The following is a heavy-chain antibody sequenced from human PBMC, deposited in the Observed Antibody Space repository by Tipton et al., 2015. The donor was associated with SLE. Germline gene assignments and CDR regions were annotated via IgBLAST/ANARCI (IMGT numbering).Heavy chain of an antibody. J-gene: IGHJ2*01. CDR1: GGSISSSSYY. V-gene: IGHV4-39*01. CDR2: IYYSGST. Sequence: TLSLTCTVSGGSISSSSYYWGWIRQPPGKGLEWIGSIYYSGSTYYNPSLKSRVTISVDTSKNQFSLKLSSVTAADTAVYYCAGARFKDWYFDLWGRGTLVTVSS. CDR3: AGARFKDWYFDL.